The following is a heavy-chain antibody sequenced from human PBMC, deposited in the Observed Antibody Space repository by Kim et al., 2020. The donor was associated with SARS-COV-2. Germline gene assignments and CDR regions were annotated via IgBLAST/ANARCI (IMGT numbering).Heavy chain of an antibody. CDR2: IIPIFGTA. CDR3: AREGRDYHGSGSYSSGA. Sequence: SVKVSCKASGGTFSSYAISWVRQAPGQGLEWMGGIIPIFGTANYAQKFQGRVTITADESTSTAYMELSSLRSEDTAVYYCAREGRDYHGSGSYSSGAWGQGTLVTVSS. J-gene: IGHJ5*02. CDR1: GGTFSSYA. D-gene: IGHD3-10*01. V-gene: IGHV1-69*13.